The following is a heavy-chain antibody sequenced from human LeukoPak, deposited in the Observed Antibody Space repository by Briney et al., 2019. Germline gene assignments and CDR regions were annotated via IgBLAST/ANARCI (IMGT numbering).Heavy chain of an antibody. J-gene: IGHJ4*02. CDR3: ARHGGWLKTFDY. V-gene: IGHV4-61*09. CDR1: GGSITNGGYY. D-gene: IGHD6-19*01. Sequence: SQTLSLTCTVSGGSITNGGYYWSWIRQPAGKGLEWIGEINHSGSTNYNPSLKSRVTISVDTSKNQFSLKLSSVTAADTAVYYCARHGGWLKTFDYWGQGTLVTVSS. CDR2: INHSGST.